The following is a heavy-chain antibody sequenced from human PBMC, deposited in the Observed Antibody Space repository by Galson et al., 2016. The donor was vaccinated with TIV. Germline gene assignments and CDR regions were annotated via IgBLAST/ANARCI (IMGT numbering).Heavy chain of an antibody. J-gene: IGHJ3*02. CDR3: ARDCASTSCFSDAFDI. V-gene: IGHV1-18*01. CDR1: GYSFSSFP. D-gene: IGHD2/OR15-2a*01. CDR2: ISTYHGST. Sequence: SVKVSCKASGYSFSSFPLSWVRQAPGQGLEWMGWISTYHGSTHYAQNFQDRFTMNTDTSTSTVYMELRSLRPDDTAMYYCARDCASTSCFSDAFDIWGQGTMVTVSS.